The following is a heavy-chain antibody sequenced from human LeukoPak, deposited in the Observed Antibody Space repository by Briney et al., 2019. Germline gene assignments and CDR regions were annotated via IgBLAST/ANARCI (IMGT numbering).Heavy chain of an antibody. Sequence: GGSLRLSCAASGFTFDDYAMHWVRQAPGKGLEWVSGISWNSGSIAYADSVKGRFTISRDNAKNSLYLQMNSLRAEDTALYYCAKDIRGYSYGIIDYWGQGTLVTVSS. V-gene: IGHV3-9*01. D-gene: IGHD5-18*01. CDR1: GFTFDDYA. J-gene: IGHJ4*02. CDR3: AKDIRGYSYGIIDY. CDR2: ISWNSGSI.